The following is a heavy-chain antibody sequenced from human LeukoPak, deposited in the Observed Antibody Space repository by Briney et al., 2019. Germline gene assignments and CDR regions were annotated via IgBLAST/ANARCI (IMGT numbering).Heavy chain of an antibody. Sequence: GGSLRLSCEASGFTFSSYALDWVRQAPGKGLEWVAVISYDGGSKYYADSVKGRFTISRDNSKNTLYLQLNSLRAEDTAVYYCARQHCSGGDCYFFDWGQGTLVTVSS. CDR2: ISYDGGSK. V-gene: IGHV3-30-3*01. J-gene: IGHJ4*02. D-gene: IGHD2-15*01. CDR1: GFTFSSYA. CDR3: ARQHCSGGDCYFFD.